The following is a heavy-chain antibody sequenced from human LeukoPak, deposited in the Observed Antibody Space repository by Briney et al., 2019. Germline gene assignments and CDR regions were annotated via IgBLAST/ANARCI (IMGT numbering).Heavy chain of an antibody. CDR2: ISGSGGST. J-gene: IGHJ6*03. D-gene: IGHD1-7*01. CDR3: AKRRGLELLYYYYMDV. Sequence: LGGSLRLSCAASGFTFSSYGMSWVRQAPGKGLEWVSAISGSGGSTYYADSVKGRFTISRDNSKNTLYLQMNSLRAEDTAVYYCAKRRGLELLYYYYMDVWGKGTTVTVSS. V-gene: IGHV3-23*01. CDR1: GFTFSSYG.